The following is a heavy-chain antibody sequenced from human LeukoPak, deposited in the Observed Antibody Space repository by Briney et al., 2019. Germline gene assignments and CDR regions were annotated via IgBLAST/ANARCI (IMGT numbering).Heavy chain of an antibody. CDR2: IRYDGSTT. V-gene: IGHV3-30*02. Sequence: GGSLRLSCAASGFTLSSYGMHWVRQAPGKGLEWVAFIRYDGSTTSYADSVKGRFTISRDNAKNTLYLHMDSLRAEDTAVYFSTRGGVDYWGQGTLVTVSS. J-gene: IGHJ4*02. CDR1: GFTLSSYG. CDR3: TRGGVDY. D-gene: IGHD3-10*01.